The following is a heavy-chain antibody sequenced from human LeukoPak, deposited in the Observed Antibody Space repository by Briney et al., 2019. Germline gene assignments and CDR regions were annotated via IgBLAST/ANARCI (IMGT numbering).Heavy chain of an antibody. J-gene: IGHJ4*02. Sequence: PGRSLRLSCTASGFTFSSYAMHWARQAPGKGLEWVAVISYDGSNKYYADSVKGRFTISRDHSKNTLYLQMNSLRAEDTAVYYCARDNYGGDYWGQGTLVTVSS. D-gene: IGHD4-11*01. CDR1: GFTFSSYA. CDR3: ARDNYGGDY. V-gene: IGHV3-30-3*01. CDR2: ISYDGSNK.